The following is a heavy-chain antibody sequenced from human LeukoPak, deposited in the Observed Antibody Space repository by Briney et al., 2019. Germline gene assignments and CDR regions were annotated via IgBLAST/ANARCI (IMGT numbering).Heavy chain of an antibody. Sequence: PGGSLRLSCAASGFIFSDYGMHWVRQAPGKGLEWVADVWRDGHKKFYADSVKGRFTISRDNSNSTLFLHMSTLSGDDTAVYYCAKDGYDGFPSRYIPLHSWGQGTLVIVSS. CDR2: VWRDGHKK. J-gene: IGHJ4*02. V-gene: IGHV3-33*03. D-gene: IGHD3-10*01. CDR1: GFIFSDYG. CDR3: AKDGYDGFPSRYIPLHS.